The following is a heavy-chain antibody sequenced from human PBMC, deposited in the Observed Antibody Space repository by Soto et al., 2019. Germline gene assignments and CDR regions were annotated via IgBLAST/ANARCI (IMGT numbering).Heavy chain of an antibody. J-gene: IGHJ4*02. V-gene: IGHV3-23*01. D-gene: IGHD1-7*01. CDR1: GFTFSSYA. CDR3: AKDGRTVTTTTHFDY. CDR2: ISGSGGST. Sequence: EVQLMESGGGLVQPGGSLRLSCAASGFTFSSYAMSWVRQAPGKGLEWVSAISGSGGSTYYADCVKGRFTISRDNSKNPLYLQMNSLRAEDTAVYYCAKDGRTVTTTTHFDYRGQGTLVSVSS.